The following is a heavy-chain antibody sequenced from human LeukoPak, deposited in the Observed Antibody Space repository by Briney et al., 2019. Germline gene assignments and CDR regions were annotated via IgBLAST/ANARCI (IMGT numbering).Heavy chain of an antibody. D-gene: IGHD5/OR15-5a*01. J-gene: IGHJ4*02. CDR2: ISSSSNYI. CDR3: ARVYGLRRAGAFDY. V-gene: IGHV3-21*01. Sequence: GGSLRLSCAASGFTLSSYSMNWVRQAPGKGLEWVSSISSSSNYIDYADSVKGRFTISRDNAKNSLYLQMHSLRAEDTAVYYCARVYGLRRAGAFDYWGQGTLVTVSS. CDR1: GFTLSSYS.